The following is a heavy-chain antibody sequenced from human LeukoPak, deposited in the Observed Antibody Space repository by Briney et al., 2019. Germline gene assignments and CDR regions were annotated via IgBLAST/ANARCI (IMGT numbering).Heavy chain of an antibody. CDR3: ARGNGGRRSTVTIPRVSARRFDY. Sequence: SETLSLTCAVYGGSFSGYYWSWIRQPPGKGLEWIGEINHSGSTNYNPSLKSRVTISVDTSKNQFSLKLSSVTAADTAVYYCARGNGGRRSTVTIPRVSARRFDYWGQGTLVTVSS. D-gene: IGHD4-17*01. CDR2: INHSGST. V-gene: IGHV4-34*01. CDR1: GGSFSGYY. J-gene: IGHJ4*02.